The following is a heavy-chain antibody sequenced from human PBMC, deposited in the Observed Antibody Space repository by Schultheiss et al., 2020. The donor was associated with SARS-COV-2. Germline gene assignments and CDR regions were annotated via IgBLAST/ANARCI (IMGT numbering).Heavy chain of an antibody. V-gene: IGHV3-74*01. CDR2: INSDGSST. Sequence: GGSLRLSCAASGFTFSSYWMHWVRQAPGKGLVWVSRINSDGSSTSYADSVKGRFTISRDNAKNTLYLQMNSLRAEDTAVYYCARHRDRLRWFDPWGQGTLVTVSS. CDR1: GFTFSSYW. J-gene: IGHJ5*02. CDR3: ARHRDRLRWFDP. D-gene: IGHD4-17*01.